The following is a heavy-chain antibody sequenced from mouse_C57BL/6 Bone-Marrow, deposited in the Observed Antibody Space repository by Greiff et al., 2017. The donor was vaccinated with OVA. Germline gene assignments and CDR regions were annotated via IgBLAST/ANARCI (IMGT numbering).Heavy chain of an antibody. CDR2: IDPSDSYT. J-gene: IGHJ3*01. V-gene: IGHV1-69*01. CDR1: GYTFTSYW. CDR3: ARGKAFAY. Sequence: QVQLQQSGAELVMPGASVKLSCKASGYTFTSYWMHWVKQRPGQGLEWIGEIDPSDSYTNYNQKFKGKSTLTVDKSSSTAYMQLSSLTSEDSAVYYCARGKAFAYWGQGTLVTVSA.